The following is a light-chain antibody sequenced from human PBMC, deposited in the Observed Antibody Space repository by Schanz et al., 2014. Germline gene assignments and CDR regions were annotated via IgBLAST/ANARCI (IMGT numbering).Light chain of an antibody. V-gene: IGLV6-57*01. J-gene: IGLJ3*02. CDR2: EDN. Sequence: FMLTQPHSVSESPGKTVTISCTRSSGSIASNYVQWYQQRPGSSPTIVIYEDNQRPSGVPDRFSGSIDSSSNSASLTISGLTTEDEADYYCQSYDSSNHWVFGGGTKLTVL. CDR3: QSYDSSNHWV. CDR1: SGSIASNY.